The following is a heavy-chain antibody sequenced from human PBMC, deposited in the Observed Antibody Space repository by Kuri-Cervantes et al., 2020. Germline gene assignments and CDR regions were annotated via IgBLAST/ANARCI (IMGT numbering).Heavy chain of an antibody. Sequence: GGSLRLSCAASGFTFSDFFMGWIRQTPGKGLEWISYISSSGNKVFYADSVKGRFTISRDNANNSLYLQMNSLRAEDTAVYYCARDRGLGDYVDYWGQETLVTVSS. CDR3: ARDRGLGDYVDY. CDR2: ISSSGNKV. D-gene: IGHD3-10*01. CDR1: GFTFSDFF. V-gene: IGHV3-11*01. J-gene: IGHJ4*02.